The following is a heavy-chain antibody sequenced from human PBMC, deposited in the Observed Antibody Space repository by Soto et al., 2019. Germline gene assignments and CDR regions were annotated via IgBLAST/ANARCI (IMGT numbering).Heavy chain of an antibody. V-gene: IGHV1-8*01. CDR3: ARAHVTPDCSGGSCYALDY. CDR1: GYSFTSD. Sequence: QVQLVQSGAEVKKPGASVKVSCKTSGYSFTSDVNWGRRATGQGLEWMGWMNPNSGNTGYAQKFQGRVTMTRDTSISTAYMELSSLRSEDTAVYYCARAHVTPDCSGGSCYALDYWGQGTLVTVSS. CDR2: MNPNSGNT. J-gene: IGHJ4*02. D-gene: IGHD2-15*01.